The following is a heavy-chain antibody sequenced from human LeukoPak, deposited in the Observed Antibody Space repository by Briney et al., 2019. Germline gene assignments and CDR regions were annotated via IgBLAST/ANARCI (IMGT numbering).Heavy chain of an antibody. V-gene: IGHV3-30*18. D-gene: IGHD1-26*01. CDR3: AKDRDSGSYSYYFDY. CDR1: GFIFSSYG. J-gene: IGHJ4*02. CDR2: ISYVGSNK. Sequence: GGSLRLSCAASGFIFSSYGMHWVRPAPGKGLEWVAVISYVGSNKYYADSVKGRFTISRDNSKNTLYLQMNSLRFEDTAVYYCAKDRDSGSYSYYFDYWGQGTLVTVSS.